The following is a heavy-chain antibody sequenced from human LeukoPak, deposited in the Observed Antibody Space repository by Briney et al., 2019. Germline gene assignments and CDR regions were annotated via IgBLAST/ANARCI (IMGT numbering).Heavy chain of an antibody. J-gene: IGHJ4*02. Sequence: GSVKVSCKASGYTFTDYYMHWVRQAPGQGFEWMRWISAYNGNTNYAQKLQGRVTMTTDTSTSTAYMELRSLRSDDTAVYYCARDHGTEEYWGQGTLVTVSS. CDR2: ISAYNGNT. D-gene: IGHD5-24*01. CDR3: ARDHGTEEY. V-gene: IGHV1-18*04. CDR1: GYTFTDYY.